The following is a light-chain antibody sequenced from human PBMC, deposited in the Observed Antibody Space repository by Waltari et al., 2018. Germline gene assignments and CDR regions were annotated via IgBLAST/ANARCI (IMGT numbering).Light chain of an antibody. Sequence: EIVLTQSPGTLSLSPGERATLSCRASQSVSRTLAWYQQKPGQAPKLLIYGASIRATGIPDRFTGSGSGTDFSLTISSLEPEDFVIYFCQHYVRLPATFGQGTKVEIK. J-gene: IGKJ1*01. V-gene: IGKV3-20*01. CDR3: QHYVRLPAT. CDR1: QSVSRT. CDR2: GAS.